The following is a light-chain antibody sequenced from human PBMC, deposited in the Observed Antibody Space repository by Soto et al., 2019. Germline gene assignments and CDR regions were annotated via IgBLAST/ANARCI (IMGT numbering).Light chain of an antibody. Sequence: DIQMTQSPSSLSASVGDRVSITCRASQIISSFLNWYQQKPGKAPNLLIYTASNLHGGVPSRFSGSGSGTDFTLTISSLQPEEFATYYCQQTYRTPITFGQGTRLEIK. V-gene: IGKV1-39*01. CDR2: TAS. CDR1: QIISSF. J-gene: IGKJ5*01. CDR3: QQTYRTPIT.